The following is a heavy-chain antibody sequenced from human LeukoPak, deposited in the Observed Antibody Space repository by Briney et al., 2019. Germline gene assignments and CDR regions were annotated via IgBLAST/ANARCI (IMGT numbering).Heavy chain of an antibody. CDR1: GGSISSGDYY. Sequence: PSETLSLTCTVSGGSISSGDYYWSWIRQPPGKGLEWIGYICYSGSTYYNPSLKSRVTISVDTSKNQFSLKLSSVTAADTAVYYCARGYSYGHTLDYWGQGTLVTVSS. CDR2: ICYSGST. V-gene: IGHV4-30-4*01. CDR3: ARGYSYGHTLDY. J-gene: IGHJ4*02. D-gene: IGHD5-18*01.